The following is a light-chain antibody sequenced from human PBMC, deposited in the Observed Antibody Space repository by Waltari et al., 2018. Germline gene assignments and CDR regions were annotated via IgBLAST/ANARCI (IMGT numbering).Light chain of an antibody. CDR1: SSDVGGYNY. V-gene: IGLV2-8*01. CDR3: SSYAGSNNVV. Sequence: QSALTQPPSASGSPGQSVTISCTGTSSDVGGYNYVSWYQQHPGKAPKLMIYEVSKRPEGVPDRFCGSKSGNTASLTVSGLQAEDEADYYCSSYAGSNNVVFGGGTKLTVL. CDR2: EVS. J-gene: IGLJ2*01.